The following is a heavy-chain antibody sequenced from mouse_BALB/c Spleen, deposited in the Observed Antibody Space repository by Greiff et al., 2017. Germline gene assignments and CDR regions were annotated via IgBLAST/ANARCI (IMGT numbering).Heavy chain of an antibody. CDR2: ISSGSRTI. D-gene: IGHD1-2*01. J-gene: IGHJ4*01. CDR3: ARNLRITATAIDY. CDR1: GFTFSSFG. V-gene: IGHV5-17*02. Sequence: EVMVVESGGGLVQPGGSRKLSCAASGFTFSSFGMHWVRQAPEKGLEWVAYISSGSRTIYYADTVKGRFTISRDNPKNTLFLQMTSLRSEDTAMYYCARNLRITATAIDYWGQGTSVTVSS.